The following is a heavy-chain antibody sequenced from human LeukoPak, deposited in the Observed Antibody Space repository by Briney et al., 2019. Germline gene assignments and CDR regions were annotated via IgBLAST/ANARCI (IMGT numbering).Heavy chain of an antibody. CDR3: AREGRVVPPSRMDV. D-gene: IGHD2-2*01. V-gene: IGHV3-30*04. Sequence: GGSLRLSCAASGFTFSSYAMHWVRQAPGKGLEWVAVISYDGSNKYYADSVKGRFTISRDNSKNTLYLQMNSLRDEDTAVYYCAREGRVVPPSRMDVWGQGTTVTVSS. J-gene: IGHJ6*02. CDR2: ISYDGSNK. CDR1: GFTFSSYA.